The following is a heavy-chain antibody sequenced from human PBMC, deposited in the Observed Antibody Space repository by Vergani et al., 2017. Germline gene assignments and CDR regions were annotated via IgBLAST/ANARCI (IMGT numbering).Heavy chain of an antibody. V-gene: IGHV1-8*01. CDR3: ARGTRLYEY. CDR1: GYTFTSFD. J-gene: IGHJ1*01. CDR2: MNPNSGNT. D-gene: IGHD2/OR15-2a*01. Sequence: QVQLVQSGAEVKKPGASVKVSCKASGYTFTSFDFSWVRHATGQGLEWMGWMNPNSGNTGYAQKFQGRVTMTRNTSISTAYMELNRLRFEDTAIYYCARGTRLYEYWGQGTLVTVSS.